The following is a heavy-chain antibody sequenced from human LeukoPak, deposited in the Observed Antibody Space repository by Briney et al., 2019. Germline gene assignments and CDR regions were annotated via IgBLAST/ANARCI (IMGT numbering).Heavy chain of an antibody. V-gene: IGHV4-61*02. CDR3: ARHYESLWFGPSWFDP. Sequence: PSQTLSLTCTVSGGSISSGGYFWSWIRQPAGKGLEWIGRIYTSGSTNYNPSLNSRVTISVDTSRNQFSLKLTSVTAADTAVYYCARHYESLWFGPSWFDPWGQGTLVTVSS. CDR2: IYTSGST. J-gene: IGHJ5*02. D-gene: IGHD3-10*01. CDR1: GGSISSGGYF.